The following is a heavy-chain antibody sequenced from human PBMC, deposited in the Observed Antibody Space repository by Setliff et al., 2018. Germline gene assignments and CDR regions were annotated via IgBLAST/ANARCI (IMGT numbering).Heavy chain of an antibody. Sequence: GGSLRLSCAASGFTFSDYAMTWVRQTPGKGLEWLSVIYNSDSTYYTDSVKGRFTVSRDNSKNTVYLQMNNLRADDTAIYYCARDLGNWFDPWGQGTLVTVSS. CDR3: ARDLGNWFDP. CDR1: GFTFSDYA. J-gene: IGHJ5*01. D-gene: IGHD3-16*01. CDR2: IYNSDST. V-gene: IGHV3-23*03.